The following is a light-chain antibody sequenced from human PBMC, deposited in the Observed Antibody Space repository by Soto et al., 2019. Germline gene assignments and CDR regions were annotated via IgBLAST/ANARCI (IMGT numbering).Light chain of an antibody. CDR1: QSVSSSY. J-gene: IGKJ3*01. Sequence: EIVLTQSPGTLSLSPGERATLSCRASQSVSSSYLGWYQQKPGQAPRLLIYGASGRATGIPDRFSGSGSATDFTLTIRRLAPEDFAVYYYQYYGGSPSFTFRPGTKVYIK. V-gene: IGKV3-20*01. CDR2: GAS. CDR3: QYYGGSPSFT.